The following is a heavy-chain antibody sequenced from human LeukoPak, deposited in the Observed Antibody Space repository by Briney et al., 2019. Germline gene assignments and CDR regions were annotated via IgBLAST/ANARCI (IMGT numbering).Heavy chain of an antibody. D-gene: IGHD1-26*01. CDR2: ISGSGGST. CDR1: GFTFSSYA. V-gene: IGHV3-23*01. J-gene: IGHJ1*01. CDR3: ARVGATWYFQH. Sequence: GGSLRLSCAASGFTFSSYAMSWVRQAPGKGLEWVSAISGSGGSTNYADSVRGRFTISRDNANKSLYLQMNSLRDEDTAVYYCARVGATWYFQHWGQGALVTVSS.